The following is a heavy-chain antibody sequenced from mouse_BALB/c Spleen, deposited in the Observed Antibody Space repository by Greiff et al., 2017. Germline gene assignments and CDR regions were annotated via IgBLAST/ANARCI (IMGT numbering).Heavy chain of an antibody. CDR1: GFTFSDFY. Sequence: EVKVVESGGGLVQPGGSLRLSCATSGFTFSDFYMEWVRQPPGKRLEWIAASRNKANDYTTEYSASVKGRFIVSRDTSQSILYLQMNALRAEDTAIYYCARDAGRYDERAFAYWGQGTLVTVSA. D-gene: IGHD2-14*01. V-gene: IGHV7-1*02. CDR3: ARDAGRYDERAFAY. J-gene: IGHJ3*01. CDR2: SRNKANDYTT.